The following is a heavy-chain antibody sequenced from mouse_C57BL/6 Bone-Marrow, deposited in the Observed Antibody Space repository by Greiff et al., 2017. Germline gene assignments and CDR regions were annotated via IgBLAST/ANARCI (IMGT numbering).Heavy chain of an antibody. CDR1: GFTFSDYY. D-gene: IGHD2-3*01. CDR2: ISNGGGST. CDR3: ARQGLLRRYFDV. V-gene: IGHV5-12*01. Sequence: EVQGVESGGGLVQPGGSLQLSCAASGFTFSDYYMYWVRQTPEKRLEWVAYISNGGGSTYYPDTVKGRFTISRDNAKHTLYLQMSRLKSEDTAMYYCARQGLLRRYFDVWGTGTTVTVSS. J-gene: IGHJ1*03.